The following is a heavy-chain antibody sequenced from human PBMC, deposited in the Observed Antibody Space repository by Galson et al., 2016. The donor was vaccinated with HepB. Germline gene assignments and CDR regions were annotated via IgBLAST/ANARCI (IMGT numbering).Heavy chain of an antibody. D-gene: IGHD6-6*01. Sequence: SVKVSCKDSGSTFTASAISRVGQSPAQPLTFFRWIATSYCYTHYHHKLPDRITLTTDASTSTTYMELRSLISDDTAVYYCARHYSSTWPAGLIFDSWGPGTRVTVSS. V-gene: IGHV1-18*01. J-gene: IGHJ4*01. CDR2: IATSYCYT. CDR1: GSTFTASA. CDR3: ARHYSSTWPAGLIFDS.